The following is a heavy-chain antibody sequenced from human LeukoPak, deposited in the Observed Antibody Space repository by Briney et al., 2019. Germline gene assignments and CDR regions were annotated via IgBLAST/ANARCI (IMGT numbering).Heavy chain of an antibody. J-gene: IGHJ3*02. D-gene: IGHD3-16*02. V-gene: IGHV4-61*02. CDR2: IYTSGST. CDR3: ARESAITFGGVIVIRDDAFDI. Sequence: SETLSLTCTVSGGSISSGSYYWSWIRQPAGKGLEWIGRIYTSGSTNYNPSLKSRVTISVDTSKNQFSLKLSSVTAADTAVYYCARESAITFGGVIVIRDDAFDIWGQGTMVTVSS. CDR1: GGSISSGSYY.